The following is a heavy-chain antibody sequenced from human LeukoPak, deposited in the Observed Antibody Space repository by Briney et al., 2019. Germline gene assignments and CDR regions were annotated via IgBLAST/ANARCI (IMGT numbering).Heavy chain of an antibody. CDR2: INIYNGNT. CDR1: GYTFSSYG. CDR3: ARERGGYSYGDY. D-gene: IGHD5-18*01. Sequence: GASVKVSCKASGYTFSSYGIGWVRQAPGQGLEWMGWINIYNGNTNYAQKLQGRVTMTTDTSTSTAYMELRSLRSDDTAVYYCARERGGYSYGDYWGQGTLVTVSS. V-gene: IGHV1-18*01. J-gene: IGHJ4*02.